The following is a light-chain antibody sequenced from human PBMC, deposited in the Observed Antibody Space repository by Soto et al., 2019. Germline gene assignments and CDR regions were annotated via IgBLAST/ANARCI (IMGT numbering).Light chain of an antibody. V-gene: IGLV2-14*01. CDR1: SSDVGAYNY. CDR3: SSFTSSSTWV. CDR2: EVS. J-gene: IGLJ3*02. Sequence: QSALTQPASVSGSPGQSITISCTGTSSDVGAYNYVSWFQQYPGKAPKLLIYEVSYRPSGVSVRLSGSKSGNTASLTISGLQAEDEADFYCSSFTSSSTWVFGGGTKLTVL.